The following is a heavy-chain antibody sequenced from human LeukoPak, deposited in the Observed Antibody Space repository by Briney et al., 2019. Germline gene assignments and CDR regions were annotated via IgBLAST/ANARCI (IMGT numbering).Heavy chain of an antibody. D-gene: IGHD3-10*01. CDR1: GGSISSSSYY. CDR2: IYYSGST. Sequence: SETLSLTCTVSGGSISSSSYYWGWIRQPPGKGLEWIGSIYYSGSTYYNPSLKSRVTISVDTSKNQFSLKLSSVTAADTAVYYCARAKVRGVTFDYWGQGTLVTVSS. CDR3: ARAKVRGVTFDY. V-gene: IGHV4-39*07. J-gene: IGHJ4*02.